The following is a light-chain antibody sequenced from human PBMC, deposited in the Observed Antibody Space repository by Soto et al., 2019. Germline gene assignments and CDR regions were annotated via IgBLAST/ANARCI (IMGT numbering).Light chain of an antibody. V-gene: IGLV2-14*01. J-gene: IGLJ1*01. CDR3: SSYTNSSTLEGV. CDR1: SSDVGTYKY. Sequence: QSALTQPASVSGSPGQSITISCTGTSSDVGTYKYVSWYQQYPGKAPKLMIYEVSNRPSGVSNRFSGSKSGNTASLTISGLQAEDAADYYCSSYTNSSTLEGVFGTGTKLTVL. CDR2: EVS.